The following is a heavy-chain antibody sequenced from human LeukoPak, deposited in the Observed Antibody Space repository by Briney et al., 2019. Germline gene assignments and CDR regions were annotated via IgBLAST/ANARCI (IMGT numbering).Heavy chain of an antibody. D-gene: IGHD1-1*01. V-gene: IGHV4-34*01. CDR2: INHSGST. CDR3: ARTDNDVSLDDAFDI. CDR1: GGSFSGYY. Sequence: SETLSLTCAVYGGSFSGYYWSWIRQPPGKGLEWIGEINHSGSTNYNPSLKSRVTISVDTSKNQFSLKLSSVTAADTAVYYCARTDNDVSLDDAFDIWGQGTMVTVSS. J-gene: IGHJ3*02.